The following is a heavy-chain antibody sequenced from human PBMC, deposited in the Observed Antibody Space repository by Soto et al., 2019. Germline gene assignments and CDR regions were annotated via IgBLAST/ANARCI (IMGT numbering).Heavy chain of an antibody. CDR1: GFIFSDYY. V-gene: IGHV3-11*01. CDR3: ARVQFRSGYNYGMDV. D-gene: IGHD3-3*01. CDR2: ISSSDSTI. Sequence: GGSLRLSCSASGFIFSDYYMSWIRQAPGKGLEWVSYISSSDSTIYYADSVKGRFTISRDNAKNSVYLQMNSLRAEDTAVYYCARVQFRSGYNYGMDVWGRGTTVTVSS. J-gene: IGHJ6*02.